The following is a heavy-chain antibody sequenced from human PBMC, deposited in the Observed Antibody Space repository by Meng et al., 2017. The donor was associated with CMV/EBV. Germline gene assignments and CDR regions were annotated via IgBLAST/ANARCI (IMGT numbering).Heavy chain of an antibody. CDR3: AKDRGYYDSSGYNPMGDYYGMDV. J-gene: IGHJ6*02. D-gene: IGHD3-22*01. CDR2: IRYDGSNK. V-gene: IGHV3-30*02. Sequence: GESLKISCAASGFTFSSYGMHWVRQAPGKGLEWVAFIRYDGSNKYYADSVKGRFTISRDNSKNTLYLQMNSLRAEDTAVYYCAKDRGYYDSSGYNPMGDYYGMDVWGQGTTVTVSS. CDR1: GFTFSSYG.